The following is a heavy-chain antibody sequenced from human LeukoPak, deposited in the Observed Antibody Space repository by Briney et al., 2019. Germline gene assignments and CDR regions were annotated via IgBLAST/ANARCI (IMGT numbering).Heavy chain of an antibody. CDR3: ARTSRDRSGYYYYSDY. Sequence: SETLSLTCTVSGGSISSYYWSWLRQPPGKGLEWIWYIYYSGSTNYNPSLKSRVTISVDTSKNQFSLKLSSVTAADTAVYYCARTSRDRSGYYYYSDYWGQGTLVTVSS. D-gene: IGHD3-22*01. V-gene: IGHV4-59*01. CDR2: IYYSGST. CDR1: GGSISSYY. J-gene: IGHJ4*02.